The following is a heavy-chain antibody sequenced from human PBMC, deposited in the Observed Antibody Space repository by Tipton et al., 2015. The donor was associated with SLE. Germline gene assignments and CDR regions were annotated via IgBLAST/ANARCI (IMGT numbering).Heavy chain of an antibody. CDR3: TRLTVKDTFDP. CDR2: LNSDGSYT. V-gene: IGHV3-74*01. J-gene: IGHJ5*02. CDR1: GFTFSNYW. D-gene: IGHD4-11*01. Sequence: SLRLSCVASGFTFSNYWIHWVRQVPGKGLVWVSRLNSDGSYTSYADSVKGRFTVSRDNAKNTVYLQMNSLTVEHTAVYFCTRLTVKDTFDPWGQGALVTVSS.